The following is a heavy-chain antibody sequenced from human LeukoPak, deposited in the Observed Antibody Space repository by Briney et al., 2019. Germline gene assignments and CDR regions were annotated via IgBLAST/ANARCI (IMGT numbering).Heavy chain of an antibody. V-gene: IGHV3-30*18. CDR2: ISYDGSNK. CDR1: GFTFSSYG. CDR3: AKRYSSGWYYFDY. J-gene: IGHJ4*02. D-gene: IGHD6-19*01. Sequence: QPGRSLRLSCAASGFTFSSYGMHWVRQAPGKGLEWVAVISYDGSNKYYADSVKGRFTISRDNSKNTLYLQMNSLRAEDTAVYYCAKRYSSGWYYFDYWGQGTLVTVSS.